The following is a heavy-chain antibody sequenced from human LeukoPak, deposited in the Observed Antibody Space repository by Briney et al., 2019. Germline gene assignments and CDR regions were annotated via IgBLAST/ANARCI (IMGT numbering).Heavy chain of an antibody. D-gene: IGHD6-13*01. CDR2: INWNGGST. J-gene: IGHJ4*02. CDR1: GFTFNTYG. CDR3: ARDRSIAAAGTGFDY. Sequence: GGSLRLSCAASGFTFNTYGMSWVRQAPGKGLEWVSGINWNGGSTGYADSVKGRFTISRDNAKNSLYLQMNSLRAEDTALYYCARDRSIAAAGTGFDYWGQGTLVTVSS. V-gene: IGHV3-20*04.